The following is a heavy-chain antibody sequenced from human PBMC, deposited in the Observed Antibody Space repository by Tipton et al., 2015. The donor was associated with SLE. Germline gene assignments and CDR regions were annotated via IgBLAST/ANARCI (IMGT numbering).Heavy chain of an antibody. CDR1: GGSISSGGYY. CDR3: ARLTVGATLDY. CDR2: IYYSGST. V-gene: IGHV4-31*03. D-gene: IGHD1-26*01. J-gene: IGHJ4*02. Sequence: LSLTCTVSGGSISSGGYYWSWIRQHPGKGLEWIGYIYYSGSTYYNPSLKSRVTISVDTSKNQFSLKLSSVTAADTAVYYCARLTVGATLDYWGQGTLVTVSS.